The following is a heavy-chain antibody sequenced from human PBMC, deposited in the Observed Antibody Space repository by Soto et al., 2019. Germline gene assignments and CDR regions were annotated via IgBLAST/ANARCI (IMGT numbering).Heavy chain of an antibody. V-gene: IGHV3-9*01. CDR2: ISWNSDSV. J-gene: IGHJ4*02. Sequence: GGSLRLSCAASGFSFDDCAMHWVRQAPGKGLEWVSGISWNSDSVGYTDPAKGRFTISRDNAKNSVYLQMNSLRPEDTAFYYCAKETQANLGTGGFDHWGQGVLVTVSS. CDR1: GFSFDDCA. CDR3: AKETQANLGTGGFDH. D-gene: IGHD7-27*01.